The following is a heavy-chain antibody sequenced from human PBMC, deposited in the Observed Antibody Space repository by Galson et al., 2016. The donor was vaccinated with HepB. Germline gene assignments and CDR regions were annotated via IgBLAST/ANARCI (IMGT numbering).Heavy chain of an antibody. J-gene: IGHJ4*02. V-gene: IGHV3-7*03. CDR2: IKKDGSEQ. D-gene: IGHD3-10*01. CDR1: GFTFSTYW. CDR3: VGDHGRFLRN. Sequence: SLRLSCAASGFTFSTYWMSWVRQAPGKGLEWLANIKKDGSEQFYIDSVKGRFTISRDNAKNSLYLQMNSLRADDTAIYYCVGDHGRFLRNWGQGALVSVSS.